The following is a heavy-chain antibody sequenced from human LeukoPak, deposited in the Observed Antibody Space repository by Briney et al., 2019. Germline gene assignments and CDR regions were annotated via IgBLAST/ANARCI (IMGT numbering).Heavy chain of an antibody. CDR2: ISGSGGSP. CDR1: GFTSSSYS. D-gene: IGHD4/OR15-4a*01. J-gene: IGHJ5*02. Sequence: GGSLRLSSAPSGFTSSSYSMACVRQAPGKGLEWISAISGSGGSPYYADHLEGRFTISRDNSKNTLYLQMSNLTVDDAAIYYCAKGSRFGVGARYYLLSSWGQGALVTVSS. CDR3: AKGSRFGVGARYYLLSS. V-gene: IGHV3-23*01.